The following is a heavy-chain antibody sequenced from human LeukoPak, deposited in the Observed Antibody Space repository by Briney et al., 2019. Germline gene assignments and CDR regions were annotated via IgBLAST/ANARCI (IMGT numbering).Heavy chain of an antibody. CDR2: IKQDGSEK. CDR1: GFTFSSYW. J-gene: IGHJ4*02. Sequence: PGGSLRLSCAASGFTFSSYWMSWVRQAPGKGLEWVANIKQDGSEKYYVDSVKGRFTISRDNAKNSLYLQMNSLRAEDTAVYYCASGTRQFYFDYWGQGTLLPVSS. CDR3: ASGTRQFYFDY. V-gene: IGHV3-7*01. D-gene: IGHD3/OR15-3a*01.